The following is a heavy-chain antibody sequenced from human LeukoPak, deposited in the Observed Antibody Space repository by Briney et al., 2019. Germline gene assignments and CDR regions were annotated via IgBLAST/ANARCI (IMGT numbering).Heavy chain of an antibody. CDR2: IIPIFGTA. J-gene: IGHJ4*02. D-gene: IGHD6-19*01. CDR1: GGTFSSYA. CDR3: ARVPSSGWYGGYFDY. Sequence: ASVKVSCKASGGTFSSYAISWVRQAPGQGLEWMGGIIPIFGTANYAQKFQGRVTITADESTSTAYMELSSLRSEDTAVYYCARVPSSGWYGGYFDYWGQGTLVTVSS. V-gene: IGHV1-69*13.